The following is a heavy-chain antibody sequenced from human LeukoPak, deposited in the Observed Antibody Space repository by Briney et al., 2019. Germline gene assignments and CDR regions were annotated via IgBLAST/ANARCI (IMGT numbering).Heavy chain of an antibody. CDR3: ATRGAYSYGSGTYLGY. D-gene: IGHD3-10*01. CDR1: GFSVISTY. Sequence: GGSLRLSCAASGFSVISTYMTWVRQAPGRGLECVSVIYSGGSTYYADSVKGRFAISRDNSKNTLYLQMNSLTAEDTAVYYRATRGAYSYGSGTYLGYWGQGTLVTVSS. CDR2: IYSGGST. J-gene: IGHJ4*02. V-gene: IGHV3-53*01.